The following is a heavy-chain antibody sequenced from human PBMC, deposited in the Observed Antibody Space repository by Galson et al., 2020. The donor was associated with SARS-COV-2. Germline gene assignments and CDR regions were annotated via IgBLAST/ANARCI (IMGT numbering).Heavy chain of an antibody. D-gene: IGHD4-17*01. CDR3: ARDPAPLYGDNFYYAMDV. J-gene: IGHJ6*02. V-gene: IGHV4-59*01. CDR1: DGPMSSYY. Sequence: ETSETLSLTCTVSDGPMSSYYWNWIRQPPGKGLEWIGYISYSGNTHYNPSPKSRVTMSVDLSNNQFSLNLSSVTAADTAVYFCARDPAPLYGDNFYYAMDVWGQVTTVTVSS. CDR2: ISYSGNT.